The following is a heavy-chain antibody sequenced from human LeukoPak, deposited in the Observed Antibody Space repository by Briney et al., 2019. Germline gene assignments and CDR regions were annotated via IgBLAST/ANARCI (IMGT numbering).Heavy chain of an antibody. D-gene: IGHD4-17*01. Sequence: KASETLSLTCAVYGGSFSGYYWSWIRQPPGKGLEWIGEINHSGSTNYNPSLKSRVTISVDTSKNQFSLKLSSVTAADTAVYYCARTDGETAYYFDYWGQGTLVTVSS. CDR2: INHSGST. CDR3: ARTDGETAYYFDY. J-gene: IGHJ4*02. CDR1: GGSFSGYY. V-gene: IGHV4-34*01.